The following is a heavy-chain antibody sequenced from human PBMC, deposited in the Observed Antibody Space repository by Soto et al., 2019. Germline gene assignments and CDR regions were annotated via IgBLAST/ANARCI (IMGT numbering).Heavy chain of an antibody. J-gene: IGHJ4*02. CDR3: ASGYNLDY. D-gene: IGHD5-18*01. V-gene: IGHV4-31*03. CDR1: GGSISSGVYY. CDR2: IYYSGST. Sequence: SETLSLICTVSGGSISSGVYYWSWIRHHPGKGLEWIGYIYYSGSTYYNPSLKSRVTISVDASKNQFSLKLSSVTAADTAVYYCASGYNLDYWGQGTLVTVSS.